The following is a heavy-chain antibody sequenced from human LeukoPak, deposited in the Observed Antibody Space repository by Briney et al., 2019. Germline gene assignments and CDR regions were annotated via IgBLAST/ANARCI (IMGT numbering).Heavy chain of an antibody. Sequence: ASVKVSCKASGYTFTGYYMHWVRQAPGQGLEWMGWINPNSGGTNYARKFQGRVTMTRDTSISTAYMELSRLRSDDTAVYYCARDGGPSAARDWGQGTLVTVSP. CDR1: GYTFTGYY. CDR2: INPNSGGT. D-gene: IGHD6-6*01. J-gene: IGHJ4*02. V-gene: IGHV1-2*02. CDR3: ARDGGPSAARD.